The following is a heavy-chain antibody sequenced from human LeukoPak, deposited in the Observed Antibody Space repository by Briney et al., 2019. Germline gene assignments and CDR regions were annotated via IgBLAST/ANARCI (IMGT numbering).Heavy chain of an antibody. D-gene: IGHD3-10*01. Sequence: PSETLSLTCTVSGGSISSSTDYWGWIRQPPGKGLEWIGEINHSGSTNYNPSLKSRVTISVDTPKNQFSLKLSSVTAADTAVYYCARIRRVRGIHFDYWGQGTLVTVSS. CDR3: ARIRRVRGIHFDY. CDR2: INHSGST. J-gene: IGHJ4*02. CDR1: GGSISSSTDY. V-gene: IGHV4-39*07.